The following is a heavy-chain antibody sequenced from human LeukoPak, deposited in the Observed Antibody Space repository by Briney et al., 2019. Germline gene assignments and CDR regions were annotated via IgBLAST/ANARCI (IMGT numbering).Heavy chain of an antibody. J-gene: IGHJ4*02. V-gene: IGHV5-51*01. CDR2: IYPGDSDT. CDR3: ARVGTRGDYYDYDSSGYFGY. Sequence: GESLKISCKGSGYSFTSYWIGWVRQMPGKGLGWMGIIYPGDSDTRYSPSFQGQVTISADKSISTAYLQWSSLKASDTAMYYCARVGTRGDYYDYDSSGYFGYWGQGTLVTVSS. CDR1: GYSFTSYW. D-gene: IGHD3-22*01.